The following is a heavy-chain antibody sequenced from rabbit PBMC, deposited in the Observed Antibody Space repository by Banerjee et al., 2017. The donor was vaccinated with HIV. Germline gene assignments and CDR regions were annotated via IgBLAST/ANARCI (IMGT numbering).Heavy chain of an antibody. D-gene: IGHD6-1*01. J-gene: IGHJ4*01. CDR2: IAAGSSDIA. Sequence: QSLEESGGDLVKPGASLTLTCTASGFSFSSSYYMCWVRQAPGKGLEWIACIAAGSSDIAYYASWAKGRFTISKTSSTTVTLQMTSLTAADTATYFCARSYYTYGGDGYAYFNLWGPGTLVTVS. CDR3: ARSYYTYGGDGYAYFNL. V-gene: IGHV1S40*01. CDR1: GFSFSSSYY.